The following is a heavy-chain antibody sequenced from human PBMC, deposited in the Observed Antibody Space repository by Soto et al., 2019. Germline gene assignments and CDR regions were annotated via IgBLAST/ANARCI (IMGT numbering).Heavy chain of an antibody. J-gene: IGHJ4*02. V-gene: IGHV4-4*02. D-gene: IGHD3-3*01. CDR1: DGSISTYDW. CDR3: ATGNVDSMLEY. CDR2: MFHSGGA. Sequence: SETLSLTCVVSDGSISTYDWWTWVRRPPGKGLEWIGKMFHSGGADYSPSLKSRVTISADSSKNHFSLRLTAVTAADTAVYYCATGNVDSMLEYWGQGTQVTVSS.